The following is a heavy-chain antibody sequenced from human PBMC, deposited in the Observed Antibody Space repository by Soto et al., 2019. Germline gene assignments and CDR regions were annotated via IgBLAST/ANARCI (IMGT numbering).Heavy chain of an antibody. CDR3: ARCRMVRGVITSYYYYGMDV. CDR1: GGSISSSSYY. Sequence: SETLSLTCTVSGGSISSSSYYWGWIRQPPGKGLEWIGSIYYSGSTYYNPSLKSRVTISVDTSKNQFSLKLSSVTAADTAAYYCARCRMVRGVITSYYYYGMDVWGQGTTVTVSS. D-gene: IGHD3-10*01. CDR2: IYYSGST. V-gene: IGHV4-39*01. J-gene: IGHJ6*02.